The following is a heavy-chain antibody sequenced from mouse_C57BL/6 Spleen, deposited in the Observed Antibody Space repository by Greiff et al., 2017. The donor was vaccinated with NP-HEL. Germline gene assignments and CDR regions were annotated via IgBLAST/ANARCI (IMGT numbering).Heavy chain of an antibody. CDR1: GFTFSNYW. CDR2: IRLKSDNYAT. D-gene: IGHD2-3*01. Sequence: EVKVEESGGGLVQPGGSMKLSCVASGFTFSNYWMNWVRQSPEKGLEWVAQIRLKSDNYATHYAESVKGRFTISRDDSKSSVYLQMNNLRAEDTGIYYCNGDGLCAYWGQGTLVTVSA. CDR3: NGDGLCAY. V-gene: IGHV6-3*01. J-gene: IGHJ3*01.